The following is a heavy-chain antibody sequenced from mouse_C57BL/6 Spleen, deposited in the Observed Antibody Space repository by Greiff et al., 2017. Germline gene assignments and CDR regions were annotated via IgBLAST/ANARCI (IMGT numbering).Heavy chain of an antibody. J-gene: IGHJ4*01. V-gene: IGHV1-69*01. Sequence: QVQLQQPGAELVMPGASVKLSCKASGYTFTSYWMHWVKQRPGQGLEWIGEIDPSDSYTNYNQKFKGKSTLTVDKSSSTAYMLLSSLTSEDSAVYYCAIGDSSGTVPWYGMAYWGQGTSVTVSS. CDR3: AIGDSSGTVPWYGMAY. D-gene: IGHD3-2*02. CDR1: GYTFTSYW. CDR2: IDPSDSYT.